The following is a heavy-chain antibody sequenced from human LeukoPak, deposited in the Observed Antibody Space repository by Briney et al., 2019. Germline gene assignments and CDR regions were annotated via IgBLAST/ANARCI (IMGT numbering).Heavy chain of an antibody. Sequence: ASVKVSCKASGHSFTGYYMHWVRQAPGQGLEWMGWINPNSGGTKYGQKFQGRVTMTRDTSISTAYMELSRLRSDDTAVYYCARGFLLCGGPDAFDMSGLGTMLTVSS. D-gene: IGHD3-10*01. CDR1: GHSFTGYY. J-gene: IGHJ3*02. V-gene: IGHV1-2*02. CDR2: INPNSGGT. CDR3: ARGFLLCGGPDAFDM.